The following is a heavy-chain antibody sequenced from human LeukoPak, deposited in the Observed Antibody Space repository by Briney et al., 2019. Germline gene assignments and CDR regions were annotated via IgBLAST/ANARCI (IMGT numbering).Heavy chain of an antibody. Sequence: ASGKVSCKAAGYTFTGYYMHWVRQAPGQGLEGRGWINPNRGGRNYAQKFQGRVTMTRDTEISTASMEMNRLRFDDTAVYYCARGGRYSGSYPTDYWGQGTLVTVSS. CDR1: GYTFTGYY. V-gene: IGHV1-2*02. J-gene: IGHJ4*02. CDR2: INPNRGGR. CDR3: ARGGRYSGSYPTDY. D-gene: IGHD1-26*01.